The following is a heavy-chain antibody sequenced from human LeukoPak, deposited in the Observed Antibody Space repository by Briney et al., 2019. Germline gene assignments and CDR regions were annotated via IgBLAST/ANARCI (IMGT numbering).Heavy chain of an antibody. CDR1: GFTFSSYA. Sequence: GGSLRLSCAASGFTFSSYAMHWVRQAPEKGLEYVSAISSDGGSTYYANSVKGRFTISRDNSKNTLFLQMGSLRDEDMAVYYCAKGDCSGGSCYPLPSWFDPWGQGTLVTVSS. D-gene: IGHD2-15*01. CDR2: ISSDGGST. CDR3: AKGDCSGGSCYPLPSWFDP. J-gene: IGHJ5*02. V-gene: IGHV3-64*01.